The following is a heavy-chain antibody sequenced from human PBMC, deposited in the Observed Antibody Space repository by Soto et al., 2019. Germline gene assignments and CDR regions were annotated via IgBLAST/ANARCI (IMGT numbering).Heavy chain of an antibody. CDR3: ARRESYDILTGYYHFDY. J-gene: IGHJ4*02. CDR2: IYYSGST. CDR1: GGSISSSSYY. D-gene: IGHD3-9*01. V-gene: IGHV4-39*01. Sequence: PSETLSLTCSVSGGSISSSSYYWGWIRQPPGKGLEWIGNIYYSGSTYYNPSLKSRVTISVDTSKNQFSLRLSSVTVADTAVYYCARRESYDILTGYYHFDYWGQGTLVTVSS.